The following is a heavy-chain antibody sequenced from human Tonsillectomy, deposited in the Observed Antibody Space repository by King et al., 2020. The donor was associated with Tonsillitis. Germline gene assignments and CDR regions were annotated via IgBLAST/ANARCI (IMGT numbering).Heavy chain of an antibody. Sequence: VQLVESGGGLVKPGGSLRLSCAASGFTFSSYSMNWVRQAPGKGLEWVSSISSSSSYIYYADSVKGRFTISRDNAKNSLYLQMNSLRAEDTAVYYCARGAGGQWLVYWYFGLWGRGTLVTVSS. V-gene: IGHV3-21*01. J-gene: IGHJ2*01. CDR3: ARGAGGQWLVYWYFGL. D-gene: IGHD6-19*01. CDR1: GFTFSSYS. CDR2: ISSSSSYI.